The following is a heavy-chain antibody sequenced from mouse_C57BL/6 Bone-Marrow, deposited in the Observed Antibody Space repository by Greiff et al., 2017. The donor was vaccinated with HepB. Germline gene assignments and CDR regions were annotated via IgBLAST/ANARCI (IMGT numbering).Heavy chain of an antibody. CDR1: GYTFTSYW. D-gene: IGHD1-1*01. CDR3: ASGGVHYYGSSYGFAY. Sequence: QVHVKQPGAELVKPGASVKLSCKASGYTFTSYWMHWVKQRPGQGLEWIGMIHPNSGSTNYNEKFKSKATLTVDKSSSTAYMQLSSLTSEDSAVYYCASGGVHYYGSSYGFAYWGQGTLVTVSA. J-gene: IGHJ3*01. V-gene: IGHV1-64*01. CDR2: IHPNSGST.